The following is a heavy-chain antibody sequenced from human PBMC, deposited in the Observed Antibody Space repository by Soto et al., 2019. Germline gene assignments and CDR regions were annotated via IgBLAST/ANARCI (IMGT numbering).Heavy chain of an antibody. V-gene: IGHV3-7*01. Sequence: GGSLRLSCAASGFTFSSYWMSWVRQAPGKGLEWVANIKQDGSEKYYVDSVKGRFTISRDNAKNSLYLQMNSLRAEDTAVYYCARARLDSSGWYSSYYYYMDVWGKGTTVTVSS. CDR1: GFTFSSYW. CDR2: IKQDGSEK. J-gene: IGHJ6*03. D-gene: IGHD6-19*01. CDR3: ARARLDSSGWYSSYYYYMDV.